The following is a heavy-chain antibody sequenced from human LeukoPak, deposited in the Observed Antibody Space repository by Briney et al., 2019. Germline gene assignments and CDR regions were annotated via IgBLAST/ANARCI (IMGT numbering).Heavy chain of an antibody. CDR1: GGSISIYY. D-gene: IGHD4-17*01. CDR2: IYSNGNS. V-gene: IGHV4-4*07. J-gene: IGHJ5*02. Sequence: PSETLSLTCTVSGGSISIYYWSWIRQPAGKGLEWIGRIYSNGNSNYNPSLQSRVTMSVDTSRNQFSLKLSSVTAADTAVYYCARDHRHDYGGYVNWFDPWGQGTLVTVSS. CDR3: ARDHRHDYGGYVNWFDP.